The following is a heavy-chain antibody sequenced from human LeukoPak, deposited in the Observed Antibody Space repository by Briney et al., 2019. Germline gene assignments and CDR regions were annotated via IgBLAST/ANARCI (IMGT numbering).Heavy chain of an antibody. CDR1: GFTFSNYA. Sequence: GGSLRLSCAASGFTFSNYAMHWVRQAPGKGLEWVALIWYDGRKTHYGDSVKGRFTVARDNSNNTLHLQMNTLRAEDTAVYYCARGGGYYDSSGYPLLDYWGQGTLVTVSS. D-gene: IGHD3-22*01. CDR3: ARGGGYYDSSGYPLLDY. V-gene: IGHV3-33*08. CDR2: IWYDGRKT. J-gene: IGHJ4*02.